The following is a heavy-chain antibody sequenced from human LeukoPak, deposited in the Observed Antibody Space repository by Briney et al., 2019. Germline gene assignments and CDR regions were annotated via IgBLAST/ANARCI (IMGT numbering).Heavy chain of an antibody. Sequence: GVSLRLSCAASGFTFSTYGMHWVRQAPGKGREWVAFIGHEGTKIYYADSVQGRFTISRDNSKNTLYLEMNSLSGEDTALYYCAKDHVTWGNRYFDHWGQGTLGTVSS. D-gene: IGHD3-16*01. CDR3: AKDHVTWGNRYFDH. J-gene: IGHJ4*02. CDR1: GFTFSTYG. V-gene: IGHV3-30*02. CDR2: IGHEGTKI.